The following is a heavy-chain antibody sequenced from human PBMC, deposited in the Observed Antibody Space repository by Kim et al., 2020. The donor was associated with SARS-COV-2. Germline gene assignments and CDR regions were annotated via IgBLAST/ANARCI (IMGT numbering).Heavy chain of an antibody. V-gene: IGHV3-23*03. CDR2: IYSGGSST. CDR3: AKAYGSGNYGYYYGMDV. J-gene: IGHJ6*02. D-gene: IGHD3-10*01. CDR1: GFTFSSYA. Sequence: GGSLRLSCAASGFTFSSYAMSWVRQAPGKGLEWVSVIYSGGSSTYYADSVKGRFTISRDNSKNTLYLQMNSLRAEDTAVYYCAKAYGSGNYGYYYGMDVWGQETTVTVSS.